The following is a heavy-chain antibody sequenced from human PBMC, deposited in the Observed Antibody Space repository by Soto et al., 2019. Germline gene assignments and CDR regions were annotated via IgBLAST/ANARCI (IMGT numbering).Heavy chain of an antibody. D-gene: IGHD4-4*01. CDR2: ITRSGSHT. V-gene: IGHV3-11*06. Sequence: GSLRLSCVASGFTFSDYYMNWIRQAPGRGLEWVSYITRSGSHTNYADSVKGRFTISRDNAKNSLYLQMNSLRDEDTAVYYCTRASTTVTTDRFYYGLDVWGLGTTVTVSS. CDR3: TRASTTVTTDRFYYGLDV. J-gene: IGHJ6*02. CDR1: GFTFSDYY.